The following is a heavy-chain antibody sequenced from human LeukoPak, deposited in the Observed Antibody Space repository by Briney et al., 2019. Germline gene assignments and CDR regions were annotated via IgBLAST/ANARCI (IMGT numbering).Heavy chain of an antibody. CDR3: AKPQSLTGTTPPNWFDP. D-gene: IGHD1-7*01. V-gene: IGHV3-23*01. J-gene: IGHJ5*02. CDR2: ISGSGGST. Sequence: HPGGSLRLSCAASGFTFSSYAMSWVRQAPGKGLEWVSAISGSGGSTYYADSVKGRFTISRDNSKNTLYLQMNSLRAEDTAVYYCAKPQSLTGTTPPNWFDPWGQGTLVTVSS. CDR1: GFTFSSYA.